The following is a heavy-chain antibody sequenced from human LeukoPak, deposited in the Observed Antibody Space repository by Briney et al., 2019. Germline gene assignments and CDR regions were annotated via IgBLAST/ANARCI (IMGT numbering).Heavy chain of an antibody. CDR2: ISYDGSNK. CDR3: ARGRGTIYMFDY. D-gene: IGHD2/OR15-2a*01. J-gene: IGHJ4*02. V-gene: IGHV3-30*03. CDR1: GFTFSNYW. Sequence: GGSLRLSCAASGFTFSNYWMHWVRQAPGKGLEWVAVISYDGSNKYYADSMKGRFTISRDNSKNTLYLQMNSLRAEDTAMYYCARGRGTIYMFDYWGQGTLVTVSS.